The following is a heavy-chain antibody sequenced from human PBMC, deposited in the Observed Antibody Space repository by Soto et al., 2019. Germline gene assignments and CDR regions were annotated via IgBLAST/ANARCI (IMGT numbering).Heavy chain of an antibody. V-gene: IGHV4-39*02. J-gene: IGHJ5*02. CDR2: IHYSGST. CDR3: ARESRFLEWLSLTWFDP. CDR1: GGYISSNIYY. Sequence: PSETMSLTCTVSGGYISSNIYYWGWIRKPPGKGPEWIGNIHYSGSTYYDSSLQSRVTISRDNAKNSLYLQMNSLRDEDTAVYYCARESRFLEWLSLTWFDPWGQGTLVTVSS. D-gene: IGHD3-3*01.